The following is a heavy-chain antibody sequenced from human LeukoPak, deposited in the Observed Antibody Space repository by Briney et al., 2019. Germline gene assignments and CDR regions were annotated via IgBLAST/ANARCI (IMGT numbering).Heavy chain of an antibody. Sequence: GWSLRLSCAASGYTFVDYVMSWVRPAPGKGLEWVSCISSSSSYIYYADSVKGRFTISRDNAKNSLYLQMNSLRAEDTAVYYCANSLRMGPSEYWGQGTLVTASS. CDR3: ANSLRMGPSEY. CDR1: GYTFVDYV. V-gene: IGHV3-21*01. D-gene: IGHD2-8*01. J-gene: IGHJ4*02. CDR2: ISSSSSYI.